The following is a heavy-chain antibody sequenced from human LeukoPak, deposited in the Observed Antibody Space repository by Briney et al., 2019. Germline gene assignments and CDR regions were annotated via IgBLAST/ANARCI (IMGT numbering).Heavy chain of an antibody. CDR1: GGSFSGYY. D-gene: IGHD6-19*01. CDR2: INHSGST. Sequence: SETLSLTCAVYGGSFSGYYWSWIRQPPGKGLEWIGEINHSGSTNYNPSLKSRVTISVDTSKNQFSLKLSSVTAADTAVYYCEPQGQWLERAESGNYYYYMDVWGKGTTVTVSS. CDR3: EPQGQWLERAESGNYYYYMDV. V-gene: IGHV4-34*01. J-gene: IGHJ6*03.